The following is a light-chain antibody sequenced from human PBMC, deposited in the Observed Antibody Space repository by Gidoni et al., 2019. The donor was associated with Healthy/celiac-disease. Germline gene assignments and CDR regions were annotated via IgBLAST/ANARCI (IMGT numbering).Light chain of an antibody. CDR3: QQSYSTPWT. CDR1: QSVSSY. CDR2: AAS. V-gene: IGKV1-39*01. J-gene: IGKJ1*01. Sequence: DIQMTQSPSSLSVSVGDRVTITCRASQSVSSYLNWYQQKPGKAPKLLIYAASSLQSGVPSRFSGSGSGTEVTLTISSLQPEDFATYYCQQSYSTPWTFGQGTKVEIK.